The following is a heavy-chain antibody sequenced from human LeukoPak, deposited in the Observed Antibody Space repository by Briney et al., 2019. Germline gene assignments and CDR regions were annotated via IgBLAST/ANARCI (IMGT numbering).Heavy chain of an antibody. D-gene: IGHD3-10*01. Sequence: SGGSLRLSCAASAFTFSSYAMTWVRQAPGKGLEWVSEITGSGGSTYYADSVKGRFTISRDNSRNTLYLQMNSLRAEDTAVYYCARELFDFDYWGQGTLVTVSS. CDR3: ARELFDFDY. V-gene: IGHV3-23*01. CDR2: ITGSGGST. CDR1: AFTFSSYA. J-gene: IGHJ4*02.